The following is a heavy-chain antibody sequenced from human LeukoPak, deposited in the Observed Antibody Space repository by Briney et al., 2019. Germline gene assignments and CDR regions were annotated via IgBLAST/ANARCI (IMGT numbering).Heavy chain of an antibody. CDR3: AKMYGGTYIVN. J-gene: IGHJ4*02. Sequence: PAESLTLSCTASGLSFSNYSMNWVRQSPGKGLEWISYISSTGNPRHYAESVEGRFTISRDNVKHSLYLQMNSLSAEDTDVYYCAKMYGGTYIVNWGQGTLVTVSA. V-gene: IGHV3-48*01. D-gene: IGHD1-26*01. CDR1: GLSFSNYS. CDR2: ISSTGNPR.